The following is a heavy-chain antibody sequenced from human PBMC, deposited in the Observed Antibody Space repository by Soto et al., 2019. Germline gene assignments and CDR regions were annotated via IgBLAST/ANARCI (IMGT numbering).Heavy chain of an antibody. CDR1: GGSISDDTYY. D-gene: IGHD3-22*01. J-gene: IGHJ5*02. Sequence: SETLSLTCTVSGGSISDDTYYWGWIRQPPGKGLEWIGSMYYSGTSSYNPSLKSRVSMSVDTSKKQLSLRLTSVTAADTAVYYCARLHCDSPNCVPLDPWGQGTLVTVSS. CDR2: MYYSGTS. V-gene: IGHV4-39*01. CDR3: ARLHCDSPNCVPLDP.